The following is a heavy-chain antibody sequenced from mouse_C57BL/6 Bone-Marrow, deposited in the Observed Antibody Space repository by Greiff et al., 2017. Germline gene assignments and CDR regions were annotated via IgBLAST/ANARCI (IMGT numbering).Heavy chain of an antibody. CDR1: GFSLTSYG. D-gene: IGHD2-1*01. CDR2: IWRGGST. J-gene: IGHJ1*03. Sequence: VKLMESGPGLVQPSQSLSITCTVSGFSLTSYGVHWVRQSPGKGLEWLGVIWRGGSTDYNAAFMSRLSIPKDNSKSQVFFKMNSLQADDTAIYYCAKPGYGNYDWYFDVWGTGTTVTVSS. V-gene: IGHV2-5*01. CDR3: AKPGYGNYDWYFDV.